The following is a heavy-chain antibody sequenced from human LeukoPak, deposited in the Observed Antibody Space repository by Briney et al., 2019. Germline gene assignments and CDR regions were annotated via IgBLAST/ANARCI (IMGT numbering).Heavy chain of an antibody. V-gene: IGHV1-69*02. Sequence: SVKASCKASGGTFISYTISWVRQAPGQGLGWMGRIIPILGIANYAQKFQGRVTITADKSTSTAYMELSSLRSEDTAVYYCARRYDSSGYAPFDPWGQGTLVTVSS. J-gene: IGHJ5*02. CDR1: GGTFISYT. CDR2: IIPILGIA. D-gene: IGHD3-22*01. CDR3: ARRYDSSGYAPFDP.